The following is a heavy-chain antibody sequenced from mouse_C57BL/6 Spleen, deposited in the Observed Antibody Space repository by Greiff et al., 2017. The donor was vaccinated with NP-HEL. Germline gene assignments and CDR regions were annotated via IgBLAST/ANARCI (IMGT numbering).Heavy chain of an antibody. CDR1: GYTFTSYW. J-gene: IGHJ2*01. D-gene: IGHD2-4*01. CDR3: ARKVLRRGGYFDY. Sequence: VQLQQPGAELVMPGASVKLSCKASGYTFTSYWMHWVKQRPGQGLEWIGEIDPSDSYTNYNQKFKGKSTLTVDKSSSTAYMQLSSLTSEDSAVYYCARKVLRRGGYFDYWGQGTTLTVSS. CDR2: IDPSDSYT. V-gene: IGHV1-69*01.